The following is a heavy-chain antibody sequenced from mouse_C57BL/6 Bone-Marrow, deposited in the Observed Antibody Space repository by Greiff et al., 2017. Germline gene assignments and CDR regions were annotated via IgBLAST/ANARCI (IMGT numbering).Heavy chain of an antibody. J-gene: IGHJ2*01. D-gene: IGHD1-2*01. V-gene: IGHV5-9-1*02. CDR1: GFTFSSYV. CDR3: TITTAHYFDY. Sequence: EVKLMESGEGLVKPGGSLKLSCAASGFTFSSYVMSWVRQTPEKRLEWVAYISSGGDYIYYADTVKGRFTISRDNARNTLYLQMSSLKSEDTAMYYCTITTAHYFDYWGQGTTLTVSS. CDR2: ISSGGDYI.